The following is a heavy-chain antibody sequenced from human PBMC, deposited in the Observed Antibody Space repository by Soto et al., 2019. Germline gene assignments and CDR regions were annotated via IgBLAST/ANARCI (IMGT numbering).Heavy chain of an antibody. CDR1: GFTFSNAW. V-gene: IGHV3-15*07. CDR3: TTDGSAPDIVVVVAPHDYYYGMDV. CDR2: IKSKTDCGTT. Sequence: PGGSLRLSCAASGFTFSNAWMNWVRQAPGKGLEWVGRIKSKTDCGTTDYAAPVKVRFTISRDDSKNTLYLQMNSLKTEDTAVYYCTTDGSAPDIVVVVAPHDYYYGMDVWGQGTTVTVSS. D-gene: IGHD2-15*01. J-gene: IGHJ6*02.